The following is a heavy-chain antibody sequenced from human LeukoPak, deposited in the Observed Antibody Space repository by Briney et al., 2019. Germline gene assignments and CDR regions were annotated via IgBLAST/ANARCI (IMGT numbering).Heavy chain of an antibody. CDR3: ARDNGEWRLNWFDH. J-gene: IGHJ5*02. Sequence: GGSLRLSCAASGCTFSSYAMHWVRQAPGKGLDWVALIWDDGNNKYYADSVKGRFTISRDNSKNTLYLQMNSLRAEDTAVYYCARDNGEWRLNWFDHWGQGTLATVSS. V-gene: IGHV3-33*08. D-gene: IGHD2-8*01. CDR1: GCTFSSYA. CDR2: IWDDGNNK.